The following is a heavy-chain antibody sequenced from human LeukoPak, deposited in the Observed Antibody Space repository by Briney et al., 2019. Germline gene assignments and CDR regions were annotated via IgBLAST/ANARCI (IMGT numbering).Heavy chain of an antibody. Sequence: SVKVSCKASGGTFSSYAISWVRQAPGQGLEWMGGIIPIFGTANYAQKFQGRVTITADESTSTAYMELSSLRSEDTAVYYCARGVGVVVTAIKYWFDPWGQGTLVTVSS. D-gene: IGHD2-21*02. CDR1: GGTFSSYA. V-gene: IGHV1-69*13. J-gene: IGHJ5*02. CDR2: IIPIFGTA. CDR3: ARGVGVVVTAIKYWFDP.